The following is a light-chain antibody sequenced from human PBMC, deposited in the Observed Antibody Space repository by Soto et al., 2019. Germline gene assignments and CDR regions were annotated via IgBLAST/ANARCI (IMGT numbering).Light chain of an antibody. Sequence: IVMTQSPLSRPVTPGEPASISCRSSQSLLHSNGYNYLDWYLQKPGQSPQLLIYLGSNRADEVADMFNGSGSGTDFTLKISRVEAEDVGVYYCMQALQGHTFGQGTKLEIK. J-gene: IGKJ2*01. CDR3: MQALQGHT. CDR2: LGS. V-gene: IGKV2-28*01. CDR1: QSLLHSNGYNY.